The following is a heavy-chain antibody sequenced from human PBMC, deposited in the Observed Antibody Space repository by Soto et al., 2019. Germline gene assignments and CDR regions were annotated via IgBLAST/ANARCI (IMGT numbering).Heavy chain of an antibody. J-gene: IGHJ6*02. V-gene: IGHV1-69*06. CDR1: GGTFNSYV. CDR3: ARGHRQGGMDV. Sequence: QAQLVQSGAEVKKPGSSVKVSCKASGGTFNSYVMSWVRQAPGQGLEWMGGIITFLDTTNFAQKFQGRVTITADKSTSTADMELGSLRSEDTAVYYCARGHRQGGMDVWGQGTTVTVSS. CDR2: IITFLDTT.